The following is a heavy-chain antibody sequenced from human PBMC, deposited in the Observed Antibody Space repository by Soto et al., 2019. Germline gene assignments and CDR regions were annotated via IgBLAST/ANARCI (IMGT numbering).Heavy chain of an antibody. Sequence: TLSLTCTVSGASISRGNYYWTWIRQPPGKALEWLALIYWDDDKRYSPSLKSRLTITKDTSKNQVVLTMTNMDPVDTATYYCALTHMAYDAFDIWGQGTMVTVSS. CDR3: ALTHMAYDAFDI. D-gene: IGHD2-21*01. V-gene: IGHV2-5*08. CDR2: IYWDDDK. J-gene: IGHJ3*02. CDR1: GASISRGNY.